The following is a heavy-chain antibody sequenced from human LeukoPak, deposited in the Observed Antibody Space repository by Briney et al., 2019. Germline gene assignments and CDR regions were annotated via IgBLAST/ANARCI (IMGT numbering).Heavy chain of an antibody. CDR1: GGTFSSYA. D-gene: IGHD3-10*01. CDR2: IIPIFGTA. V-gene: IGHV1-69*13. Sequence: ASVKVSCKASGGTFSSYAISWVRQAPGQGLEWMGGIIPIFGTANYAQKFQGRVTITADESTSTAYMELSSLRSEDTAVYYCARTLLITMVWGVLDYWGQGTLVTVSS. J-gene: IGHJ4*02. CDR3: ARTLLITMVWGVLDY.